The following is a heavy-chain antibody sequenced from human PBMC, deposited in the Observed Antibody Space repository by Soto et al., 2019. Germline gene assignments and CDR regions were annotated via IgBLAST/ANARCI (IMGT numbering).Heavy chain of an antibody. CDR2: IYHSGST. D-gene: IGHD4-17*01. CDR1: GGSISSGGYS. CDR3: ARVNHHGGRNFDY. Sequence: SETLSLTCAVSGGSISSGGYSWSWIRQPPGKGLEWIGYIYHSGSTNYNPSLKSRVTISVDTSKNQFSLKLSSVTAADTAVYYGARVNHHGGRNFDYRGQGTLVTGSS. J-gene: IGHJ4*02. V-gene: IGHV4-30-2*01.